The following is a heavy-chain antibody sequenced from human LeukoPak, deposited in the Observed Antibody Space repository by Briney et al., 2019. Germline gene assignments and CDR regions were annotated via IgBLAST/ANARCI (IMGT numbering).Heavy chain of an antibody. CDR1: GGSISSYY. D-gene: IGHD1-26*01. Sequence: PSETLSLTCTVSGGSISSYYWSWIRQPAGKGLEWIGYIYYSGSTNYNPSLKSRVTISVDTSKNQFSLKLSSVTAADTAVYYCARGAEIVRGTWFDPWGQGTLVTVSS. J-gene: IGHJ5*02. V-gene: IGHV4-59*01. CDR3: ARGAEIVRGTWFDP. CDR2: IYYSGST.